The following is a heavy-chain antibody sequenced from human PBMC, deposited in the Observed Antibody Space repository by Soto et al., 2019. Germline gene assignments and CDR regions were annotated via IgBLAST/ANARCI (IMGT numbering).Heavy chain of an antibody. D-gene: IGHD1-26*01. CDR1: GGTFHNFA. CDR3: ASPSTYPNRFSGTSKPLEH. V-gene: IGHV1-69*01. Sequence: QVQLVQSGAEVKKPGSSVKLSCKASGGTFHNFALSWVRQAPGQGLEGMGGIIPFSDSPKFAPRCRGRLTRSADESTSTADMDLRSLRADDTALYYGASPSTYPNRFSGTSKPLEHWGQGTMVIVSS. J-gene: IGHJ4*02. CDR2: IIPFSDSP.